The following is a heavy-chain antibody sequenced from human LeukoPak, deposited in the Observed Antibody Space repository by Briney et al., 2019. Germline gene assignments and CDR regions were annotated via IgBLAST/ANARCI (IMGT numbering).Heavy chain of an antibody. CDR1: GFTFSSYS. V-gene: IGHV3-21*01. Sequence: PGGSLRLSCAASGFTFSSYSMNWVRQAPGKGLEWVSSISSSSSYIYYADSVKGRFTISRNNAKKSLYLQMNSLRAEDTAVYYCARKRWLQLGVFDYWGQGTLVTVSS. D-gene: IGHD5-24*01. CDR2: ISSSSSYI. J-gene: IGHJ4*02. CDR3: ARKRWLQLGVFDY.